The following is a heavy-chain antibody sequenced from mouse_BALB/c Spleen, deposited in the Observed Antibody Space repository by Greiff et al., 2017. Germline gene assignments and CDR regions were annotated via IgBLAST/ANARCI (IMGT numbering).Heavy chain of an antibody. D-gene: IGHD1-1*01. CDR3: NGVGYGSRGYFDV. CDR1: GFNIKDYY. CDR2: IDPENGDT. J-gene: IGHJ1*01. V-gene: IGHV14-4*02. Sequence: VQLQQSGAELVRSGASVKLSCTASGFNIKDYYMHWVKQRPEQGLEWIGWIDPENGDTEYAPKFQGKATMTADTSSNTAYLQLSSLTSEDPAVYYCNGVGYGSRGYFDVWGAGTTVTVPS.